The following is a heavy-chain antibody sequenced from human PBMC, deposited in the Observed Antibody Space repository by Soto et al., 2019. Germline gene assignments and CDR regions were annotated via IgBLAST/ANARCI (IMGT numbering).Heavy chain of an antibody. CDR3: ARGRXXXSGYSSSWYPYYFDY. V-gene: IGHV4-34*01. J-gene: IGHJ4*02. CDR2: INHSGST. CDR1: GGSFSGYY. D-gene: IGHD6-13*01. Sequence: QVQLQQWGAGLLKPSETLSLTCAVYGGSFSGYYWSWIRQPPGKGLEWIGEINHSGSTNYNPSLKSRVTISVDTSKNQFSLKLSSVTAADTAVYYCARGRXXXSGYSSSWYPYYFDYWGQGTLVTVSS.